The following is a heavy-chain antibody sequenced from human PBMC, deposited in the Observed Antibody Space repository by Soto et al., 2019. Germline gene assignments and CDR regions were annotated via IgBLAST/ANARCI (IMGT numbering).Heavy chain of an antibody. CDR2: MYNTGST. V-gene: IGHV4-59*01. CDR1: GGSISGYY. CDR3: ATLPPRIVVTILPIPS. Sequence: SETLSLTCTVSGGSISGYYWSWIRQPPGKGLEWIGYMYNTGSTVYNPSFKSRVTISVDTSKNQFSLKLNSVTASDTAVYYCATLPPRIVVTILPIPSWGQGTQVTVS. D-gene: IGHD2-21*01. J-gene: IGHJ4*02.